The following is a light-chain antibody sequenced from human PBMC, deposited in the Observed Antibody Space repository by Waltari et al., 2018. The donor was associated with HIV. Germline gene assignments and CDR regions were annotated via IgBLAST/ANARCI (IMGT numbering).Light chain of an antibody. CDR2: AAS. Sequence: IQLPKSPFFLSASVGDNVTRTCRASQGVSSSLAWYQQKPGKAPKLLIYAASTLQSVVPSRFSGSGSGTEFTLTISSLQPEDFATYYCQQLNSFPLTFGGGTKVEIK. J-gene: IGKJ4*01. V-gene: IGKV1-9*01. CDR3: QQLNSFPLT. CDR1: QGVSSS.